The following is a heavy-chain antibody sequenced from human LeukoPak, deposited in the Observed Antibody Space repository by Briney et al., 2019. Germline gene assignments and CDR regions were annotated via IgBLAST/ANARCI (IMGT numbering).Heavy chain of an antibody. CDR1: GGSISSYY. Sequence: PSETLSLTCTVSGGSISSYYWSWIRQPPGKGLEWIGYIYYSGSTNYNPSLKSRVTISVDTSKNQFSLKLSSVTAADTAVYYCARADYGDSPDFDYWGQGTLVTVSS. CDR3: ARADYGDSPDFDY. D-gene: IGHD4-17*01. V-gene: IGHV4-59*01. J-gene: IGHJ4*02. CDR2: IYYSGST.